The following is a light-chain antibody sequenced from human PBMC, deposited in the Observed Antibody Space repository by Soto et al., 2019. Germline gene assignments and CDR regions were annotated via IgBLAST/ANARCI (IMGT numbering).Light chain of an antibody. Sequence: QSVLTQPRSVSGSPGQSVTISCTGTSSDVGGYNYVSWYQQHPGKAPKLMIYDVSKRPSGVPDRFSDSKSGNTASLTISGLQAEDEADYCCCSYAGSYVVFGGGTKLTVL. CDR2: DVS. V-gene: IGLV2-11*01. CDR1: SSDVGGYNY. CDR3: CSYAGSYVV. J-gene: IGLJ3*02.